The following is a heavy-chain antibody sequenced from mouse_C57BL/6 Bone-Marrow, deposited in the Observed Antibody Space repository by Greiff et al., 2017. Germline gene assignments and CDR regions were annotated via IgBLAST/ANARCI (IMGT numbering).Heavy chain of an antibody. CDR1: GFTFSNYW. Sequence: EVKVEESGGGLVQPGGSMKLSCVASGFTFSNYWMNWVRQSPEKGLEWVAQIRLKSDNYSTHYAVSGKGRFTISRDDSTSSVYLQMNNLRADDTGIDYCTAGTGYWGQGTTLTVSS. V-gene: IGHV6-3*01. CDR3: TAGTGY. J-gene: IGHJ2*01. D-gene: IGHD4-1*01. CDR2: IRLKSDNYST.